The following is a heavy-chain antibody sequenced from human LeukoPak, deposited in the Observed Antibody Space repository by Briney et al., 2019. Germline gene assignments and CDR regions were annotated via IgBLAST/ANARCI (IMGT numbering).Heavy chain of an antibody. CDR2: ISSSSSYI. V-gene: IGHV3-21*01. CDR1: GFTFSSYS. D-gene: IGHD6-13*01. CDR3: ARPRNSSSWYRGWFDP. Sequence: GGSLRLSCAASGFTFSSYSMNWVRQAPGKGLEWVSSISSSSSYIYYADSVKGRFTISRDNTKNSLYLQMNSLRAEDTAVYYCARPRNSSSWYRGWFDPWGQGTLVTVSS. J-gene: IGHJ5*02.